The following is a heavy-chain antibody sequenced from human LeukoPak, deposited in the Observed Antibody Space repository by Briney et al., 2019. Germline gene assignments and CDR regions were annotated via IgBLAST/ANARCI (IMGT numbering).Heavy chain of an antibody. J-gene: IGHJ4*02. CDR3: ARESGELVYYFDY. D-gene: IGHD1-26*01. Sequence: ASVKVSCKASGYTFTSYATHWVRQAPGQTLEWMGWINAGNGNTKYSQKFQGRVTITRDTSASTAYMELSSLRSEDTAVYYCARESGELVYYFDYWGQGTLVTVSS. CDR1: GYTFTSYA. V-gene: IGHV1-3*01. CDR2: INAGNGNT.